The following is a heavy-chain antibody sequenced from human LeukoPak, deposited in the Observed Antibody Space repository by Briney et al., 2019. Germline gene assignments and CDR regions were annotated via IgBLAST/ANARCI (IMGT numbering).Heavy chain of an antibody. V-gene: IGHV1-69*05. Sequence: GSSVKVSCKASGGTFSSYAISWVRQAPGQGLEWMGRIIPIFGTANYAQKFQGRVTITTDESTSTAYMELSSLRSEDTAVYYCASLDIVVVPAAFDAFDIWGQGTMVTVSS. CDR3: ASLDIVVVPAAFDAFDI. CDR2: IIPIFGTA. D-gene: IGHD2-2*01. J-gene: IGHJ3*02. CDR1: GGTFSSYA.